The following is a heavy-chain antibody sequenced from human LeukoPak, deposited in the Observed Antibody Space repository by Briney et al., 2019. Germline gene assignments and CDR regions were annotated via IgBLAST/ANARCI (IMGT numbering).Heavy chain of an antibody. D-gene: IGHD1-26*01. Sequence: SETPSPPRSVSGDSLRNFYWRWIRPPPGKGPEWIGHIDYRWSANYKPALKSRVTIAVDTPKNQFSLRLSSVTAADTAVYYCARHEVGWKVGGAKYYFAMDVWGQGTTVTVSS. CDR3: ARHEVGWKVGGAKYYFAMDV. CDR1: GDSLRNFY. V-gene: IGHV4-59*08. J-gene: IGHJ6*02. CDR2: IDYRWSA.